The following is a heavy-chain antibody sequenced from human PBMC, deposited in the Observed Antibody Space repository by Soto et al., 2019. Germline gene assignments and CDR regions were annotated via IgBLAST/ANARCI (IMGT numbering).Heavy chain of an antibody. D-gene: IGHD6-19*01. Sequence: SGTMSQTRVLTRCDIGRYHCRRTRQPPGKGLEWIGYIYYSGSTNYNPSLKSRVTISVDTSKNQFSLKLSSVTAADTAVYYCAREGYSSGWYVNYWGQGTLVTVS. J-gene: IGHJ4*02. V-gene: IGHV4-59*01. CDR3: AREGYSSGWYVNY. CDR2: IYYSGST. CDR1: RCDIGRYH.